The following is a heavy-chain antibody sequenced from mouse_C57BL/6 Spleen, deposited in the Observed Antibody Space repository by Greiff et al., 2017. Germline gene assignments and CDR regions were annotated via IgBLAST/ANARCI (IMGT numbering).Heavy chain of an antibody. V-gene: IGHV1-64*01. CDR1: GYTFTSYW. CDR2: IHPNSGST. CDR3: ARETIVTTSDDY. J-gene: IGHJ2*01. Sequence: QVQLQQPGAELVKPGASVKLSCKASGYTFTSYWMHWVKQRPGQGLEWIGMIHPNSGSTNYNEKFKSKATLTVDKSSSTAYMQTISLTSKDSSVYYCARETIVTTSDDYWGQGTTLTVSS. D-gene: IGHD2-12*01.